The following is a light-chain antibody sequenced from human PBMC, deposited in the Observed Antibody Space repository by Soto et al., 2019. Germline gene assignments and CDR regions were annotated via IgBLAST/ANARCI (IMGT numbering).Light chain of an antibody. V-gene: IGKV3-15*01. J-gene: IGKJ4*01. CDR2: VAS. CDR3: QQYNVWPLS. CDR1: KSVSSS. Sequence: IVMTQSPATPSVSPGERSTLSCRARKSVSSSLAWYQQTPGQTPKLLIYVASTKAKGIPARFSGRVSGTAFTHPISSLQSEDSAGYYCQQYNVWPLSCGGGTKVE.